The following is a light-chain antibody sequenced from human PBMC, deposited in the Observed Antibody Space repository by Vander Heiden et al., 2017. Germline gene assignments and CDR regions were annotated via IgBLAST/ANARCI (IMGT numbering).Light chain of an antibody. CDR1: QSVLYTSKNKNC. Sequence: DIVMTQSPDSLTASLGERATINCKSSQSVLYTSKNKNCLAWYQQRPGQPPKLLIYWASTRESGVPDRYSGSGSGTDFTLTISSLQAEDVAIYYCQQYYTNPPTFGGGTKVEIK. CDR2: WAS. V-gene: IGKV4-1*01. CDR3: QQYYTNPPT. J-gene: IGKJ4*01.